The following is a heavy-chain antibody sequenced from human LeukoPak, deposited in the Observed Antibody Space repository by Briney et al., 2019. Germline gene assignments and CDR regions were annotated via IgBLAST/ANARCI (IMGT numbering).Heavy chain of an antibody. CDR1: GGIFSSYV. D-gene: IGHD3-10*01. J-gene: IGHJ6*03. Sequence: ASVKVSCKASGGIFSSYVISWVRQAPGQGLEWMGGIIATSGTENYARKFQGRITITADESTSTAYMELSSLRSEDTAVYYCARGLWFGDTKGYYYYMDVWGKGTTVTVSS. CDR3: ARGLWFGDTKGYYYYMDV. V-gene: IGHV1-69*01. CDR2: IIATSGTE.